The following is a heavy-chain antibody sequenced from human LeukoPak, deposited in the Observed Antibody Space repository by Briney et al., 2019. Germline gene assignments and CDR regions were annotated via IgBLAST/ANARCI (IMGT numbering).Heavy chain of an antibody. J-gene: IGHJ4*02. CDR3: AKNPSRNNYYDSTYYFDY. V-gene: IGHV3-48*03. D-gene: IGHD3-22*01. Sequence: AGGSLRLSCAASGFTFSSYEMNWVRQTPGKGLEWVSYISSSGSTIYYADSVKGRFTISRDNSKNTLYLQMNSLRAEDTAVYYCAKNPSRNNYYDSTYYFDYWGQGTLVTVSS. CDR2: ISSSGSTI. CDR1: GFTFSSYE.